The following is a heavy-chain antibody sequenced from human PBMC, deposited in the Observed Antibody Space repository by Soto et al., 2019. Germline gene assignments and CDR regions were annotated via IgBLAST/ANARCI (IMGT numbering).Heavy chain of an antibody. CDR3: APDRTALATTLFSCEF. Sequence: QVQLVESGGGVVQPGRSLRLSCAASGFSFNKYAMHWVRQAPGKGLEWLAVIRYDGNDKYYADSVRGRVAISRDNSKENLYLEVNSLRVHDSGLYYCAPDRTALATTLFSCEFWGLGAQVTVSS. J-gene: IGHJ4*02. V-gene: IGHV3-33*03. CDR1: GFSFNKYA. CDR2: IRYDGNDK. D-gene: IGHD1-1*01.